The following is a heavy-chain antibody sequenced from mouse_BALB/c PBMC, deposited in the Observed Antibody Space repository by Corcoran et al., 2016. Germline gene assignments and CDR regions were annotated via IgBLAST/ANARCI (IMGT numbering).Heavy chain of an antibody. Sequence: EVQLQQSGPELVKPGASVKMSCKASGYTFTSYVMHWVKQKPGQGLEWIGYINPYNDGTKYNEKFKGKATLTSDKSASTAYMELSSLTSEDSAVYYCARLYPGIAMDYWGQGTAVTVSS. V-gene: IGHV1S136*01. J-gene: IGHJ4*01. CDR2: INPYNDGT. CDR3: ARLYPGIAMDY. CDR1: GYTFTSYV.